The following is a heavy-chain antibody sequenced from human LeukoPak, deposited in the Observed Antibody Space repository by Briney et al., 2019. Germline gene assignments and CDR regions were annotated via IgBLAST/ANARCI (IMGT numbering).Heavy chain of an antibody. CDR3: ASYSYALTKPGDAFDI. J-gene: IGHJ3*02. CDR1: GGSISSSSYY. V-gene: IGHV4-39*07. CDR2: IYYSGST. Sequence: PSETLSLTCTVSGGSISSSSYYWGWIRQPPGRGLEWIGSIYYSGSTYYNPSLKSRVTISVDTSKNQFSLKLSSVTAADTAVYYCASYSYALTKPGDAFDIWGQGTMVTDSS. D-gene: IGHD5-18*01.